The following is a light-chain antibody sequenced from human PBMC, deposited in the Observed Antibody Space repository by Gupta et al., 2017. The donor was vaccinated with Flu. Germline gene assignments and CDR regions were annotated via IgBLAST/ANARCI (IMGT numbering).Light chain of an antibody. CDR3: KTWGTGRVV. CDR2: LIIDVSH. Sequence: QLVLTQSPSASASLGASVKFTCTLDSGHNNYAIAWHQQQPEKGPRQLIKLIIDVSHNKGDGIPDRFSGSSYGAARSLTIYSLQSEDEADYYCKTWGTGRVVFGVGTKLTVL. CDR1: SGHNNYA. J-gene: IGLJ2*01. V-gene: IGLV4-69*01.